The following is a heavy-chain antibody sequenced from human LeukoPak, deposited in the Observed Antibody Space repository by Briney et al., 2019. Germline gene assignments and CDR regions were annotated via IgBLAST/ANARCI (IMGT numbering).Heavy chain of an antibody. CDR2: IYTSGST. J-gene: IGHJ6*02. CDR3: ARDRIAAAGTYYNYYGMDV. D-gene: IGHD6-13*01. CDR1: GGSISSYY. Sequence: SETLSLTCTVSGGSISSYYWSWIRQPAGKGLEWIGRIYTSGSTNYNPSLKSRVTMSVDTSKTQFSLKLSSVTAADTAVYYCARDRIAAAGTYYNYYGMDVWGQGTTVTVSS. V-gene: IGHV4-4*07.